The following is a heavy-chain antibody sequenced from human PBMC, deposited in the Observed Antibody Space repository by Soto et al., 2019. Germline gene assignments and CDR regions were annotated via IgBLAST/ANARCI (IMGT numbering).Heavy chain of an antibody. Sequence: SLRLSCAASGFTFSNAWMSWVRQAPGKGLEWVGRIKSKTDGGTTDYAAPVKGRFTISRDDSKNTLYLQMNSLKTEDTAVYYCTEQRDYYDSSGYYYNNDYWGQGTLVTVSS. D-gene: IGHD3-22*01. CDR2: IKSKTDGGTT. CDR1: GFTFSNAW. CDR3: TEQRDYYDSSGYYYNNDY. V-gene: IGHV3-15*01. J-gene: IGHJ4*02.